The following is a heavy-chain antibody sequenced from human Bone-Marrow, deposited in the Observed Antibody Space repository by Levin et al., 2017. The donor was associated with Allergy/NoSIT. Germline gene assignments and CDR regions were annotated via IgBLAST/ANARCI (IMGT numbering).Heavy chain of an antibody. Sequence: SETLSLTCTVSGGSIRSGGYYWSWIRQHPGKGLEWIGYIYDSGSTSYNLSLESRVAISVDTSKNQFYLKLTSLTAADTAVYYCARIPDTTSEFDYWGQGTLVTVSS. V-gene: IGHV4-31*03. CDR3: ARIPDTTSEFDY. CDR2: IYDSGST. CDR1: GGSIRSGGYY. J-gene: IGHJ4*02. D-gene: IGHD5-18*01.